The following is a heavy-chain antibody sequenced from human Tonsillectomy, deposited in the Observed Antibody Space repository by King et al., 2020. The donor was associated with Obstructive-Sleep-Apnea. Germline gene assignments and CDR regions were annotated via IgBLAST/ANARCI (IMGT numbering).Heavy chain of an antibody. CDR2: VHYSGST. CDR3: AGEPLQRVRGPNKGYFDP. D-gene: IGHD3-10*01. J-gene: IGHJ5*02. Sequence: QLQESGPGLVKPSETLSLTCTVSGGSIRSSSYYWAWIRQPPGKGLEWIGSVHYSGSTYNNPSLKSRVTLSADTSKNQFSLKLISVTAADTAVYFCAGEPLQRVRGPNKGYFDPWDQGSLVTVSS. CDR1: GGSIRSSSYY. V-gene: IGHV4-39*07.